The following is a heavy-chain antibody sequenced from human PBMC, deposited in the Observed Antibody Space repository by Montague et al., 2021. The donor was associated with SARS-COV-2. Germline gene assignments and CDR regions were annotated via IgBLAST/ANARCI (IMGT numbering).Heavy chain of an antibody. V-gene: IGHV4-34*01. CDR1: GESFSGYY. CDR3: ARINRIIVGATRFDY. D-gene: IGHD1-26*01. J-gene: IGHJ4*02. Sequence: SETLSLTCAVYGESFSGYYWTWIRQPPGKGLEWIGEINHSGSTNYNPSLKSRVTISVDTSKNQFSLKLSSVTAADTAVYYCARINRIIVGATRFDYWGQGTLVTVSS. CDR2: INHSGST.